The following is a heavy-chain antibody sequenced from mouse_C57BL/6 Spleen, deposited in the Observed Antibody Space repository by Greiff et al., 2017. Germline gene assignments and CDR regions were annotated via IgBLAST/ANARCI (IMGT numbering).Heavy chain of an antibody. Sequence: VQLQQPGAELVKPGASVKLSCKASGYTFTSYWMHWVKQRPGQGLEWIGMIHPNSGSTNYNEKFKSKATLTVDKSSSTAYMQLSSLTSEDSAVYYCARSTVVSTPWFAYWGQGTLVTVSA. J-gene: IGHJ3*01. D-gene: IGHD1-1*01. CDR1: GYTFTSYW. CDR3: ARSTVVSTPWFAY. V-gene: IGHV1-64*01. CDR2: IHPNSGST.